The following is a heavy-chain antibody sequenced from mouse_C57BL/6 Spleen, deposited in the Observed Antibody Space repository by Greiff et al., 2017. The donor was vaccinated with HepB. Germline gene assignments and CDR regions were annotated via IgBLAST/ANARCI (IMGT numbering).Heavy chain of an antibody. J-gene: IGHJ4*01. Sequence: DVQLQESGPGLVKPSQSLSLTCSVTGYSITSGYCWIWIRQFPGNKLEWMGYISYDGSNNYTPSLKNQISITRDTSKNQFFLKLNSVTTEDTATYYCASADDDYALHYWGQPTSVTASS. V-gene: IGHV3-6*01. D-gene: IGHD2-3*01. CDR2: ISYDGSN. CDR1: GYSITSGYC. CDR3: ASADDDYALHY.